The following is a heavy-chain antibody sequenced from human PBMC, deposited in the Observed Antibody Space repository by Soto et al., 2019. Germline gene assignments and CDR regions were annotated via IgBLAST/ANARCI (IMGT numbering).Heavy chain of an antibody. J-gene: IGHJ4*02. Sequence: PGGSLRLSCATSGFTFTNYAMNWVRQATGKRLEWVSTVSGNGGTTYYADSVKGRFTISRDSSKNTVYLQMNNLRDEDTALYYCARGRYLDSSDYWVANLPFDHWGLGTLVTVSS. CDR3: ARGRYLDSSDYWVANLPFDH. CDR2: VSGNGGTT. V-gene: IGHV3-23*01. CDR1: GFTFTNYA. D-gene: IGHD3-22*01.